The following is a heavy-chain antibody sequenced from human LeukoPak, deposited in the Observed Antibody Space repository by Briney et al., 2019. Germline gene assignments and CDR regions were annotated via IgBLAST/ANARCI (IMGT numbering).Heavy chain of an antibody. CDR2: IYHSGST. CDR1: GGSISSRGYS. CDR3: ARTSIAARRANAFDI. J-gene: IGHJ3*02. D-gene: IGHD6-6*01. Sequence: SQTLSLTCTVSGGSISSRGYSWSWIRQPPGKGLEWIGYIYHSGSTYYNPSLKSRVTISVDRSKNQFSLKLSSVTAADTAVYYCARTSIAARRANAFDIWGQGTMVTVSS. V-gene: IGHV4-30-2*01.